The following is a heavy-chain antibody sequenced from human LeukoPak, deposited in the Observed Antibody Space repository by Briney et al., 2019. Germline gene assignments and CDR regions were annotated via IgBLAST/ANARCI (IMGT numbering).Heavy chain of an antibody. J-gene: IGHJ4*02. CDR2: MNPNSGNT. Sequence: GASVKVSCKASGYTFTSYDINWLRQATGQGLEWMGWMNPNSGNTGYAQKFQGRVTMTRNTSISTAYMELSSLRSEDTAVYYCARPDYGAGKAGAIDYWGQGTLVTVSS. D-gene: IGHD4-17*01. CDR3: ARPDYGAGKAGAIDY. CDR1: GYTFTSYD. V-gene: IGHV1-8*01.